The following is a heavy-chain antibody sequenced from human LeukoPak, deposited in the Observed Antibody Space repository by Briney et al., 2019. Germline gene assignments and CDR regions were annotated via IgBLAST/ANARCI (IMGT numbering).Heavy chain of an antibody. D-gene: IGHD5-24*01. J-gene: IGHJ4*02. CDR2: IYSGGST. Sequence: PGGSLRLSCAASGFTVSGNYMSWVRQAPGKGLEWVSTIYSGGSTYYADSVKGRFTISRDNSKNTLYLQMNSLRAEDTAVYYCARGRWLSIGGNWGQGTLVTVSS. CDR1: GFTVSGNY. CDR3: ARGRWLSIGGN. V-gene: IGHV3-66*02.